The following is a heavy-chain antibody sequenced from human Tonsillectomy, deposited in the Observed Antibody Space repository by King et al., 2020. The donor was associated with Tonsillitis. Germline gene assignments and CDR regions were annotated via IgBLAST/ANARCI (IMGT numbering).Heavy chain of an antibody. V-gene: IGHV4-31*03. CDR3: ARDVRRYFTSGERSSYFYMDV. CDR2: IYYSGSA. Sequence: VPLQESGPGLVKPSQTLSLTCTVSGGTISTGGYNWSWLRQHPGKGLEWIGYIYYSGSAYYSPSLKSRVTLSVDTSKNQFSLKLTSVTAADTAVYYCARDVRRYFTSGERSSYFYMDVWGRGATVTVSS. CDR1: GGTISTGGYN. J-gene: IGHJ6*03. D-gene: IGHD2/OR15-2a*01.